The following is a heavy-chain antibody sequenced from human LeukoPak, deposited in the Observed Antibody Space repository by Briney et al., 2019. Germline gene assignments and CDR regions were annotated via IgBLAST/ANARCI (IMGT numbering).Heavy chain of an antibody. J-gene: IGHJ4*02. CDR1: GFTFSSYA. D-gene: IGHD1-26*01. V-gene: IGHV3-23*01. CDR3: AKEGPHRGSYYLNFDY. CDR2: ISNSGGGT. Sequence: GGSLRLSCAASGFTFSSYAMTWVRQAPGKGLEWVSTISSSIGGTWEWVSTISNSGGGTWYADSVKGRFTISRDNSKNTLYLQMNSLRAEDTAIYYCAKEGPHRGSYYLNFDYWGRGTLVTVSS.